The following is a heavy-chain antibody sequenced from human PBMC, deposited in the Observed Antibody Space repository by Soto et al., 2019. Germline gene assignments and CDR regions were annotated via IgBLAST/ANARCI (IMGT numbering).Heavy chain of an antibody. Sequence: SETLSLTCAVYGGSFSGYYWSWIRQPPGKGLEWIGEINHSGSTNYNPSLKSRVTISVDTSKNQFSLKLSSVTAADTAVYYCASGHYYGSGSPGYWGQGTLVTVPS. J-gene: IGHJ4*02. CDR2: INHSGST. CDR3: ASGHYYGSGSPGY. CDR1: GGSFSGYY. V-gene: IGHV4-34*01. D-gene: IGHD3-10*01.